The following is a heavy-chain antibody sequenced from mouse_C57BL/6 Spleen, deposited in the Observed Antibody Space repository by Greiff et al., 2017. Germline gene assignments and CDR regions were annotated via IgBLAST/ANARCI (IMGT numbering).Heavy chain of an antibody. J-gene: IGHJ4*01. CDR3: ARGSIYYDYDGGYAMRY. CDR1: GYSFTDYN. CDR2: INPNYGTT. D-gene: IGHD2-4*01. Sequence: VQLQQSGPELVKPGASVKISCKASGYSFTDYNMNWVKQSNGKSLEWIGVINPNYGTTSYNQKFKGKATLTVDQSSSTAYMQLNSLTSEDSAVYYCARGSIYYDYDGGYAMRYWGQGTSVTVSS. V-gene: IGHV1-39*01.